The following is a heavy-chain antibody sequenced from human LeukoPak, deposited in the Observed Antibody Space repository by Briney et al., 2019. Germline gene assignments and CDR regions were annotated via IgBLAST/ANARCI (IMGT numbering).Heavy chain of an antibody. CDR1: GFAFSDYT. J-gene: IGHJ4*02. CDR3: VKDKWVDY. CDR2: ISSEGRTT. Sequence: GDSLRLSCSASGFAFSDYTMHWVRQAPGKGLEYVSSISSEGRTTYYAASVKGRFTISRDNSKNTLYLQMSSLRHEDTAVYYCVKDKWVDYWGQGILVTVSS. D-gene: IGHD1-26*01. V-gene: IGHV3-64D*09.